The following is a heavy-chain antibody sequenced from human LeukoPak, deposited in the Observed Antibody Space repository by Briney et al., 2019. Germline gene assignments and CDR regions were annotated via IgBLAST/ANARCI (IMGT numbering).Heavy chain of an antibody. Sequence: GGSLRLSCAASGFTFSSYAMSWVRQAPGKGLEWVSAISGSGGSTYYADSVKGRFTISRDNSKNTLYLQMNSLRAEDTAVYYCAKGNDGSYSEYVQPWCQGTLVTVSS. CDR3: AKGNDGSYSEYVQP. J-gene: IGHJ1*01. CDR2: ISGSGGST. CDR1: GFTFSSYA. V-gene: IGHV3-23*01. D-gene: IGHD1-26*01.